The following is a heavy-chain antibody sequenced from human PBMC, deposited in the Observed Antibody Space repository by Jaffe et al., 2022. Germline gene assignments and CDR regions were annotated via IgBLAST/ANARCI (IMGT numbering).Heavy chain of an antibody. CDR2: IYYSGST. Sequence: QLQLQESGPGLVKPSETLSLTCTVSGGSISSSSYYWGWIRQPPGKGLEWIGSIYYSGSTYYNPSLKSRVTISVDTSKNQFSLKLSSVTAADTAVYYCARANDRIAVAGTGFRFDYWGQGTLVTVSS. CDR3: ARANDRIAVAGTGFRFDY. V-gene: IGHV4-39*01. D-gene: IGHD6-19*01. J-gene: IGHJ4*02. CDR1: GGSISSSSYY.